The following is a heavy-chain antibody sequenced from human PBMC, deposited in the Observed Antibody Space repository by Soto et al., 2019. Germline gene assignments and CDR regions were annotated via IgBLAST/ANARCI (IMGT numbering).Heavy chain of an antibody. D-gene: IGHD3-3*01. CDR3: ARALSSVITIFGVVIKHEYNWFDP. CDR2: ISSSSSYI. V-gene: IGHV3-21*01. CDR1: GFTFSSYS. Sequence: GGSLRLSCAASGFTFSSYSMNWVRQAPGKGLEWVSSISSSSSYIYYADSVKGRFTISRDNAKNSLYLQMNSLRAEDTAVYYCARALSSVITIFGVVIKHEYNWFDPWGQGTLVTVSS. J-gene: IGHJ5*02.